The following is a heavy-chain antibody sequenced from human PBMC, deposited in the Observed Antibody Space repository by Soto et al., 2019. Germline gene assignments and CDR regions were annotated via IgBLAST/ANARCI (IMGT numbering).Heavy chain of an antibody. CDR2: GFYSGAT. V-gene: IGHV4-30-4*01. CDR3: PRAGFSYCHLLF. Sequence: QVQLKESGPGLVKPSETLSLTCNVSGGPIKTGDYYWNWIRQPPGKGLEWIGYGFYSGATNYSPSLKSRAAISMDTSKNQFSMSLTSVTAADTAVYYCPRAGFSYCHLLFWGQGIRVTVST. D-gene: IGHD2-15*01. CDR1: GGPIKTGDYY. J-gene: IGHJ4*02.